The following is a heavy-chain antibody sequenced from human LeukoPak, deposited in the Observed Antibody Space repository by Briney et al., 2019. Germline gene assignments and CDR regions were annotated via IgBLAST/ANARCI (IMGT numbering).Heavy chain of an antibody. D-gene: IGHD2-2*01. CDR2: INHSGST. V-gene: IGHV4-34*01. CDR1: GGSFSGYY. Sequence: SETLSLTCAVYGGSFSGYYWSWIRQPPGKGPEWIGEINHSGSTNYNPSLKSRVTISVDTSKNQFSLKLSSVTAADTAVYYCARRGVVPAASFDYWGQGTLVTVSS. J-gene: IGHJ4*02. CDR3: ARRGVVPAASFDY.